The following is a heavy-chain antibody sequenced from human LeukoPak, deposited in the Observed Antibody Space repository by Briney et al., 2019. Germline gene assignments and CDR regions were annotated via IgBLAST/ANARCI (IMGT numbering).Heavy chain of an antibody. CDR1: GYSFTSYW. Sequence: GESLQISCQGSGYSFTSYWIGWVRQMPGKGLEWMGIIYPGDSDTRYSPSFQGQVTISADKSISTAYLQWSSLKASDTAMYYCAIQVVTRTFDYWGQGTLVTVSS. CDR2: IYPGDSDT. D-gene: IGHD3-9*01. V-gene: IGHV5-51*01. CDR3: AIQVVTRTFDY. J-gene: IGHJ4*02.